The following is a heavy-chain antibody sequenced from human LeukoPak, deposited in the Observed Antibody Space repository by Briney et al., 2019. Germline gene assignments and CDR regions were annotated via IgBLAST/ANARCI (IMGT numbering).Heavy chain of an antibody. D-gene: IGHD6-13*01. CDR2: IYSGGNT. CDR1: GFTVSSNY. Sequence: PGGSLRLSCAASGFTVSSNYMTCVRQAPGKGLEWVSVIYSGGNTYYADSVKGRFTIPRHNSEDTLYLQMNSLRAEDTAVYYCARYITSSWYLDYWGQGTLVTVSS. J-gene: IGHJ4*02. CDR3: ARYITSSWYLDY. V-gene: IGHV3-53*04.